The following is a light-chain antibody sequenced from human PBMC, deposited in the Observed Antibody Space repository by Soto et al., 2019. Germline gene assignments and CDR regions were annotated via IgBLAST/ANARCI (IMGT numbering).Light chain of an antibody. V-gene: IGKV3-20*01. CDR3: LNYNNAPQT. Sequence: EIVLTQSPGTLSLSPGERATLSCSASQSVTSSYLAWYQQKPGQAPRLLIYGASGRATGIPDRFSGSGSGTDFTLTISRLEPEDFATYYCLNYNNAPQTFGQGTKVDIK. CDR1: QSVTSSY. CDR2: GAS. J-gene: IGKJ1*01.